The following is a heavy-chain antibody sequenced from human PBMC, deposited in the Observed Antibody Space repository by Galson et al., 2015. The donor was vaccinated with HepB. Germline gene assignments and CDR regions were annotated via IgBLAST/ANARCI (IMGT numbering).Heavy chain of an antibody. J-gene: IGHJ4*02. CDR2: ISGSGGST. CDR1: GFTFSSYA. D-gene: IGHD6-19*01. V-gene: IGHV3-23*01. Sequence: SLRLSCAASGFTFSSYAMSWVRQAPGKGLEWVSAISGSGGSTYYADSVKGRFTISRDNSKNTLFLQMNSLRAGDTAVYYCAKDLFPYSSGWSFDYWGQGTLVTVSS. CDR3: AKDLFPYSSGWSFDY.